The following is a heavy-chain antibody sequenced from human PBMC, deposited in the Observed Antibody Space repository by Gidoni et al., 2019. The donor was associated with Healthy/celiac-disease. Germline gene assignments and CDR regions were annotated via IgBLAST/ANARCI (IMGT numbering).Heavy chain of an antibody. V-gene: IGHV1-46*02. CDR2: INPTGGST. J-gene: IGHJ6*02. CDR1: GHTFNSYY. Sequence: AQLAHCGSGGKKPGLSVKVSCKASGHTFNSYYTHWVRQAPGQGLVWVGIINPTGGSTRYAQTFQGRVAMTRGTSASTVYMEVSSLGSEDTAVYYCARVVSYGMDVWGQGTTVTVSS. CDR3: ARVVSYGMDV.